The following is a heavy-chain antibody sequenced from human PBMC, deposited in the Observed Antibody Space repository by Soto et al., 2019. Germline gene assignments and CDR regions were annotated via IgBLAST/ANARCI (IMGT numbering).Heavy chain of an antibody. CDR2: IDESGDS. V-gene: IGHV4-39*07. CDR1: GGPIRSSSHY. CDR3: AKYRRTDADGYTLDF. J-gene: IGHJ4*02. D-gene: IGHD5-12*01. Sequence: PSETLSPTCTVSGGPIRSSSHYWGWIRQSPGTGLEWIGSIDESGDSYYNPSLKSRVTIFVDTSKNQFSLKLTSVTAADTAVYYCAKYRRTDADGYTLDFWGQGTLVTVSS.